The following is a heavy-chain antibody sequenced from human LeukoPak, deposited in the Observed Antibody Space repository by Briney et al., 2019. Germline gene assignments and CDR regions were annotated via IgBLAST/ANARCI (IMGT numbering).Heavy chain of an antibody. CDR1: GFTFSSYA. V-gene: IGHV3-23*01. D-gene: IGHD3-22*01. J-gene: IGHJ4*02. CDR3: ANRDIVMVITTGSAAQY. Sequence: PGGSLRLSCAASGFTFSSYAMTWVRQAPGKGLEWVSAITSSGGSTYYADSVKGRFTISRDNSKNTLYLQMHSLRVEDTAVYYCANRDIVMVITTGSAAQYWGQGTLVTVSS. CDR2: ITSSGGST.